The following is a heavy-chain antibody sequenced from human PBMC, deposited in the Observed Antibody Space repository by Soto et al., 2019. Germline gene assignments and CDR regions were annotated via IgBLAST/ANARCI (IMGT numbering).Heavy chain of an antibody. V-gene: IGHV3-74*01. CDR3: ARDGYRSGGSCYSVPVFDY. J-gene: IGHJ4*02. CDR2: IHSDGTTT. Sequence: PGGSLRLSCAASGFTLSWYWMHWVRQAPGKGLVWVSRIHSDGTTTTYADSVKGRFTISRDNSKNTLYLQMNSLRAEDTAVYYCARDGYRSGGSCYSVPVFDYWGQGTLVTVSS. D-gene: IGHD2-15*01. CDR1: GFTLSWYW.